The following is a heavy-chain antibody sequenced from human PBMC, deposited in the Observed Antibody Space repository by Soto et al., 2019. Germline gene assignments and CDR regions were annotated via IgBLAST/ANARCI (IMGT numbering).Heavy chain of an antibody. CDR2: IYYSGST. Sequence: QVQLQESGPGLVKPSQTLSLTCTVSGGSISSSGYYWSWIRQHPGKGLEWIGYIYYSGSTYYNPSLKSRVTLSVDTSKYQFSLNLSSVTAADTAVYYCARDQKGVKDYWGQGTLVTVSS. CDR1: GGSISSSGYY. V-gene: IGHV4-31*03. CDR3: ARDQKGVKDY. D-gene: IGHD3-16*02. J-gene: IGHJ4*02.